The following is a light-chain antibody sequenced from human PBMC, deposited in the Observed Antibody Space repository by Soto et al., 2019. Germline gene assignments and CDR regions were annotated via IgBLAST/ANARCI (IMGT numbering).Light chain of an antibody. CDR2: GAS. V-gene: IGKV3-20*01. J-gene: IGKJ5*01. Sequence: EIVLSQSPGTLSLSPGERATLSCGASQSVSSSYLAWYQQKPGKAPRPXIYGASSRATGIPDRFSGSGSGTDFTLTISRLEPEDFAVYYCQQYGSSPITFGQGTRLEIK. CDR1: QSVSSSY. CDR3: QQYGSSPIT.